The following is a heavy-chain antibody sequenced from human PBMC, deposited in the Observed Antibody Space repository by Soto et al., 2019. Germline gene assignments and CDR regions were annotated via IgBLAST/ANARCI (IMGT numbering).Heavy chain of an antibody. Sequence: EVQLVESGGGLVQPGGSLRRSCAASGFTFSSYWMHWVRQAPGKGLVWVSCINRDGSSTSYADSVKGRFTISRDNAKNTLYLQMNSLRAEDTAVYYCASEVDDLLTGYFPNDAFDIWGQGTMVTVSS. CDR3: ASEVDDLLTGYFPNDAFDI. D-gene: IGHD3-9*01. V-gene: IGHV3-74*01. J-gene: IGHJ3*02. CDR1: GFTFSSYW. CDR2: INRDGSST.